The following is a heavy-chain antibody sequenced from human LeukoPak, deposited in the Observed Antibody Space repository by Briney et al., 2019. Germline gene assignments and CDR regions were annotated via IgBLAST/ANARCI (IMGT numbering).Heavy chain of an antibody. CDR1: GFTFSSYA. J-gene: IGHJ4*02. Sequence: GGSLRLSCAASGFTFSSYAMSWVRQAPGKGLEWVSAISGSGGSTYYADSVKGRFTISRDNSKNTLYLRMNSLRAEDTAVYYCAKTPIFGVVIIAPFDYWGQGTLVTVSS. D-gene: IGHD3-3*01. CDR2: ISGSGGST. V-gene: IGHV3-23*01. CDR3: AKTPIFGVVIIAPFDY.